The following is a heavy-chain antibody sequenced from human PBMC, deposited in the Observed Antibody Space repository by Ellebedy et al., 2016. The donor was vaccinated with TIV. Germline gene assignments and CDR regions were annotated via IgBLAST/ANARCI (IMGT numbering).Heavy chain of an antibody. CDR2: IYYSGST. CDR1: GGSISSVGSY. CDR3: ASRPLLDYGDEYYCDY. D-gene: IGHD4-17*01. J-gene: IGHJ4*02. V-gene: IGHV4-31*03. Sequence: SETLSLXCTVSGGSISSVGSYWSWIRQHPGKGLEWIGYIYYSGSTYYNPSLKSRVTISVDTSKNQFSLKLSSVTAADTAVYYCASRPLLDYGDEYYCDYWGQGTLVTVSS.